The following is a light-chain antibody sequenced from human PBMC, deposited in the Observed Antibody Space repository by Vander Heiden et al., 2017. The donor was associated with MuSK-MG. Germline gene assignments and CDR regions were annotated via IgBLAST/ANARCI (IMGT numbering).Light chain of an antibody. CDR1: QGIRSD. V-gene: IGKV1-17*02. Sequence: DIQMTQSPSSLSASVGDRVTITCRASQGIRSDLGWYQQTPGKAPKRLIYPASSLQSGVPSRFSDSGSGTEFTLTISDLQPEDFATYYCRQHHNYPWTFGQGTKVEI. CDR2: PAS. J-gene: IGKJ1*01. CDR3: RQHHNYPWT.